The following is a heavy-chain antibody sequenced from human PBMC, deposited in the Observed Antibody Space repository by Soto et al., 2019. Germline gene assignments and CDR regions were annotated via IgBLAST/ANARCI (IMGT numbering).Heavy chain of an antibody. CDR1: GFTFSTYG. D-gene: IGHD1-26*01. CDR3: AKDVGYSGSPRWYYGMDV. V-gene: IGHV3-30*18. J-gene: IGHJ6*02. Sequence: QVQLMESGGGVVQPGRSLRLSCAASGFTFSTYGMHWVRQAPGKGLEWLAVISYHGRNEFYADSVKGRFTISRDNSESTLYLQMNSLRIEDTALYYCAKDVGYSGSPRWYYGMDVWGQGTTFIVSS. CDR2: ISYHGRNE.